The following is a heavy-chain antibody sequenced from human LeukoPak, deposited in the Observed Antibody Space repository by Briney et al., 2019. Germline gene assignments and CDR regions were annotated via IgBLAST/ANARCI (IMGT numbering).Heavy chain of an antibody. CDR1: GVSISSYY. Sequence: SETLSLTCTVSGVSISSYYWSWIRQPPGKGLEWIGYIYYSGSTNYNPSLKSRVTISVDTSKNQFSLKLSSVTAADTAVYYCARGVYDSINYFDYWGQGTLVTVSS. J-gene: IGHJ4*02. D-gene: IGHD5/OR15-5a*01. CDR3: ARGVYDSINYFDY. CDR2: IYYSGST. V-gene: IGHV4-59*01.